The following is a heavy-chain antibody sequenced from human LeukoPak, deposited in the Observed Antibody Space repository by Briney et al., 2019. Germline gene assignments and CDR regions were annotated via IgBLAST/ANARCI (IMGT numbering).Heavy chain of an antibody. V-gene: IGHV5-10-1*01. CDR2: IDPSDSYT. CDR1: GSRFTSYW. CDR3: ARHRIAAARIVFDY. Sequence: GGSLGISRKGSGSRFTSYWISWGRQLPGKGLEGMGRIDPSDSYTNYSPSFQGHVTISADKSISTAYLQWSSLKASDTAMYYCARHRIAAARIVFDYWGQGTLVTVSS. D-gene: IGHD6-13*01. J-gene: IGHJ4*02.